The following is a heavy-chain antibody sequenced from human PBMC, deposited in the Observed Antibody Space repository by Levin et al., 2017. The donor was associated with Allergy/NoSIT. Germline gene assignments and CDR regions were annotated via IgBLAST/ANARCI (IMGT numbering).Heavy chain of an antibody. J-gene: IGHJ4*02. CDR3: ARVIVAAGTDY. Sequence: GESLKISCTASGFTFGDYAMSWFRQAPGKGLEWVGFIRRRAYGGTTEYAASVKGRFTISRDDSKSIVYLQMNSLRDEDTAVYYCARVIVAAGTDYWGQGTLVTVSS. V-gene: IGHV3-49*03. CDR2: IRRRAYGGTT. CDR1: GFTFGDYA. D-gene: IGHD6-13*01.